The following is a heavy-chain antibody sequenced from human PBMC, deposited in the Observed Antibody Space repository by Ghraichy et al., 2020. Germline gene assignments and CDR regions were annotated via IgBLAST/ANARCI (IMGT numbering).Heavy chain of an antibody. CDR3: AGGDPSEH. D-gene: IGHD3-16*01. Sequence: GGSLRLSCAASGFSFSSHGMHWVRQAPGKGLEWVAVIWYDGSNKYYADSVKGRFTISRDNSKNTLNLQMNSLRAEDTAVYYCAGGDPSEHWGQGTLVTVSS. CDR2: IWYDGSNK. J-gene: IGHJ1*01. V-gene: IGHV3-33*01. CDR1: GFSFSSHG.